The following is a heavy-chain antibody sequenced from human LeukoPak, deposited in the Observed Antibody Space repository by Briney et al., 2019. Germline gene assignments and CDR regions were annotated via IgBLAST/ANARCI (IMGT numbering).Heavy chain of an antibody. CDR2: ISWNSGSI. V-gene: IGHV3-9*01. Sequence: PGKSLRLSCAASGFTFDDYAMHWVRQGPGKGLEWVSGISWNSGSIGYADSVKGRFTISRDNAKNSLYLQMNSLRAEDTALYYCAKAGYCSSTSCAFDYWGQGTLVTVSS. J-gene: IGHJ4*02. CDR3: AKAGYCSSTSCAFDY. D-gene: IGHD2-2*01. CDR1: GFTFDDYA.